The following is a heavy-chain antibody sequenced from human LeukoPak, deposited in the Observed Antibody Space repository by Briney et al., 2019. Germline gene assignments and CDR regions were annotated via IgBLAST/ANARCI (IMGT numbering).Heavy chain of an antibody. CDR2: INTNTGNP. CDR3: ARDLEDIVVVVAATESGFDY. Sequence: VASVKVSCKASGYTFTSYAMNWVRQAPGQGLEWMGWINTNTGNPTYAQGFTGRFVFSLDTSVSTAYLQISSLKAEDTAVYYCARDLEDIVVVVAATESGFDYWGQGTLVTVSS. CDR1: GYTFTSYA. D-gene: IGHD2-15*01. V-gene: IGHV7-4-1*02. J-gene: IGHJ4*02.